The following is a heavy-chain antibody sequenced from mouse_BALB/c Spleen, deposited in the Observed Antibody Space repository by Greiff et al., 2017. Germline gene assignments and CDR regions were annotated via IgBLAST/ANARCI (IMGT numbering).Heavy chain of an antibody. J-gene: IGHJ2*01. Sequence: EVQLQQSGAELVRSGASVKLSCTASGFNFNDYYMHWVKQRPEQGLEWIGWIDPENGDTEYAAKFQGKATITADTSSNTAYLQLSSLTSEDTAVYYCSAWRGNYFPFDDWGQGTTVTVSS. CDR1: GFNFNDYY. V-gene: IGHV14-4*02. D-gene: IGHD2-1*01. CDR3: SAWRGNYFPFDD. CDR2: IDPENGDT.